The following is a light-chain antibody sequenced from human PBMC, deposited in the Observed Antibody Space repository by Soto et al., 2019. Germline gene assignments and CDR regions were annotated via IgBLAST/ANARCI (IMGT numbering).Light chain of an antibody. CDR3: QQSYSTPWT. CDR1: QSISRY. J-gene: IGKJ1*01. CDR2: AAS. V-gene: IGKV1-39*01. Sequence: DIQITQSPSSLSAAVGDRVTITCRTSQSISRYLNWYQQKPGKAPKLLISAASSLRSGVPARFSGSGSGTDFTLTINSLQPEDFATYSCQQSYSTPWTFGQGTTVDIK.